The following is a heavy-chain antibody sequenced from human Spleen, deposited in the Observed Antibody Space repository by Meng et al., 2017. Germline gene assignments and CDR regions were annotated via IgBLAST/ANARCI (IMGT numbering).Heavy chain of an antibody. Sequence: EVHLLESGGGLLQPGGSLRLSCAASGFTFSSYAMTWVRQAPGKGLVWVSRINPDGSSTSYADSVKGRFTISRDNAKNTLYLQMTSLRAEDTAVYYCSKDYTGSDDYWGQGTLVTVSS. CDR1: GFTFSSYA. CDR2: INPDGSST. D-gene: IGHD5-12*01. J-gene: IGHJ4*02. CDR3: SKDYTGSDDY. V-gene: IGHV3-74*01.